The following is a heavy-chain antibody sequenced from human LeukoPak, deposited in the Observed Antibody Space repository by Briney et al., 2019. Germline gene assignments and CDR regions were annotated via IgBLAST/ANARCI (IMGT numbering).Heavy chain of an antibody. CDR3: ARGGSYGSD. CDR1: GFTFSSYA. J-gene: IGHJ4*02. V-gene: IGHV3-30-3*01. Sequence: SLRLSCAASGFTFSSYAMRWVRQAPGKGLEWVAVISYDGSNKYYADSVKGRFTISRDNSKNTLYLQMNSLRAEDTAVYYCARGGSYGSDWGQGALVTVSS. D-gene: IGHD5-18*01. CDR2: ISYDGSNK.